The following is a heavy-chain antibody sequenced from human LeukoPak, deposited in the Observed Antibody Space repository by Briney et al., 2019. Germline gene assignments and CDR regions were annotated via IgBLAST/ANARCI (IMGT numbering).Heavy chain of an antibody. D-gene: IGHD5-24*01. Sequence: SETLSLTCTVSGVSITSYYWSWIRQPPGKGLEWIGYIYYSGSTTPSGTATYNPSLESRVTISVDTSKNQFSLKLRSVIAADAAVYYCARSEEMATTRGGFDYWGQGTLVTVSS. V-gene: IGHV4-4*08. J-gene: IGHJ4*02. CDR1: GVSITSYY. CDR2: IYYSGSTT. CDR3: ARSEEMATTRGGFDY.